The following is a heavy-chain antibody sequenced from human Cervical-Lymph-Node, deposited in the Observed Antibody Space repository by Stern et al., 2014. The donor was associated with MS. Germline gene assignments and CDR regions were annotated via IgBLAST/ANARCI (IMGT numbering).Heavy chain of an antibody. J-gene: IGHJ4*02. CDR1: GGSIRSGGYY. V-gene: IGHV4-31*03. D-gene: IGHD3-22*01. Sequence: VQLQASGPGLVKPSQTLSLTCTVSGGSIRSGGYYWSWIRQHPGKGLEWIGYIYYSGSTYYNPSLKSRLTISVDMSKNQFSLKLSSVTAADTAVYYCARERRRGYYYGHWGQGTLVTVSS. CDR3: ARERRRGYYYGH. CDR2: IYYSGST.